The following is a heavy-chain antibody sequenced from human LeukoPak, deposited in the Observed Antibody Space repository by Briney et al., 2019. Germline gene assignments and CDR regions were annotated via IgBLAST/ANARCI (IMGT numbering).Heavy chain of an antibody. J-gene: IGHJ3*02. CDR2: IKQDGTEK. CDR3: ARAARGRQLGAFDI. Sequence: GGSLRLSCVGSGFDLRDYWMNWVRQAPGKGLEWVAIIKQDGTEKYYVDSLKGRFTISRDNATNSLYLQMNSLRAEDTAVYYCARAARGRQLGAFDIWGQGTMITVSS. V-gene: IGHV3-7*05. D-gene: IGHD5-24*01. CDR1: GFDLRDYW.